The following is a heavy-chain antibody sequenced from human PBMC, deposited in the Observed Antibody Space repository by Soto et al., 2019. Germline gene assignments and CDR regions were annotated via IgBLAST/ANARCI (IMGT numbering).Heavy chain of an antibody. V-gene: IGHV3-66*01. CDR3: ASRTSGDYPYFEY. CDR1: GFTVSRKY. Sequence: EVQLVESGGGLVQPGGSLRLSCAASGFTVSRKYMSWVRQAPGKGLEWVSVIYSGGSTYYADSVKGRFTISRDNSKNTLYLQMNTLSAEDTAVYYCASRTSGDYPYFEYWGQGTLVTVSS. J-gene: IGHJ4*02. D-gene: IGHD4-17*01. CDR2: IYSGGST.